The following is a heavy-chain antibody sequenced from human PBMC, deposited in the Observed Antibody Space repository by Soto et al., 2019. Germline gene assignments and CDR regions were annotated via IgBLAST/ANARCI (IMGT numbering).Heavy chain of an antibody. D-gene: IGHD4-17*01. J-gene: IGHJ5*02. CDR3: ARATVGLVSPQYNWFDP. Sequence: GGSLRLSCAASGITLTTYTMNWVRQAPGKGLEWFSSISSSSSYIYYADSVKGRFTISRDNAKNSLYLQMNSLRAEDTAVYYCARATVGLVSPQYNWFDPWGQGTLVTVSS. CDR1: GITLTTYT. V-gene: IGHV3-21*06. CDR2: ISSSSSYI.